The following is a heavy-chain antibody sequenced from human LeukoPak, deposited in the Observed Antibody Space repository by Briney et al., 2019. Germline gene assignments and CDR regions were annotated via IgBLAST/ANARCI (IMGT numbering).Heavy chain of an antibody. CDR1: GYTFTSYY. Sequence: ASVKVSCKASGYTFTSYYMHWVRQAPGQGLEWMGIINPSGGSTSYAQKFQGRVTMTEDTSTDTAYMELSSLRSEDTAVYYCATAWFGELAPFDIWGQGTMVTVSS. D-gene: IGHD3-10*01. CDR3: ATAWFGELAPFDI. V-gene: IGHV1-46*01. CDR2: INPSGGST. J-gene: IGHJ3*02.